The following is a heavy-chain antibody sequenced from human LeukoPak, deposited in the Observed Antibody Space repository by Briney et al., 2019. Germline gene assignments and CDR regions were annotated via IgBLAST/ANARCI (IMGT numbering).Heavy chain of an antibody. J-gene: IGHJ5*02. V-gene: IGHV5-10-1*01. D-gene: IGHD5-12*01. CDR1: GSNFVNYW. CDR3: ASLSRDIECRPKWFDT. Sequence: GGPLQISCQGSGSNFVNYWIGGARRLQGKGGGWIGRFDASDSYLNYSPSFQVHVTISAYKSISTASLQWSILRASDTAVYYCASLSRDIECRPKWFDTWGQGTLVTVSS. CDR2: FDASDSYL.